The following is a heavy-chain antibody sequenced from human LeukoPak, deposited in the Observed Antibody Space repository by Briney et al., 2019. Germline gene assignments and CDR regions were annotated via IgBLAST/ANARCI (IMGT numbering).Heavy chain of an antibody. CDR2: IYYRSRWYN. CDR3: ARDRGYGDYEDY. CDR1: GDSVSSHSAA. J-gene: IGHJ4*02. Sequence: SQTLSLTCGISGDSVSSHSAAWNWIRWSPSRGLEWLGRIYYRSRWYNNYAVSVRSRISINPDTSKNHFSLQLNSVTPDDTAVYYCARDRGYGDYEDYWGQGTLVTVSS. D-gene: IGHD4-17*01. V-gene: IGHV6-1*01.